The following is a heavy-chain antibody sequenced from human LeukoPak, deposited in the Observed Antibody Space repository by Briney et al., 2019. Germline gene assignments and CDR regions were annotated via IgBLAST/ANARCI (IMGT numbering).Heavy chain of an antibody. CDR2: IGTAGDT. Sequence: GGSLRLSCAASGFTFSSYDMHWVRQATGKGLEWVSAIGTAGDTYYPGSVKGRFTISRENAKNSLYLQMNSLRAGDTAVYYCARSSYDILTGYYTSGGMDVWGQGTTVTVSS. CDR1: GFTFSSYD. J-gene: IGHJ6*02. V-gene: IGHV3-13*01. D-gene: IGHD3-9*01. CDR3: ARSSYDILTGYYTSGGMDV.